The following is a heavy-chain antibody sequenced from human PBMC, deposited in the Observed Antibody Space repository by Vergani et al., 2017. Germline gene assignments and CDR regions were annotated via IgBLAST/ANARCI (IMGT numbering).Heavy chain of an antibody. D-gene: IGHD3-22*01. CDR3: AKDNVPGYYDSSGYCDY. V-gene: IGHV3-23*04. CDR1: GLTFSDSA. Sequence: EVHLVESGGGLVQPGESLKLSCATSGLTFSDSAIHWVRQAPGEGLEWVSGISGSGGFTYYADSVKGRFTISRDNSKNTMFLQMNNLRAEDTAVYYCAKDNVPGYYDSSGYCDYWGQGTLVTVSS. J-gene: IGHJ4*02. CDR2: ISGSGGFT.